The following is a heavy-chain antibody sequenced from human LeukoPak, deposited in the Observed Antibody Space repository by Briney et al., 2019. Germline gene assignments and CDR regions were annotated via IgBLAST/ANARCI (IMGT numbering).Heavy chain of an antibody. Sequence: PSETLSLTCTVSGGSISSYYWSWIRQPPGKGLEWIGYDCYSGSTNYNPSLKSRVTISVDTSKNQFSLKLSSVTAADTAVYYCARLRDSDSSGWRYYYGMDVWGQGTTVTV. CDR3: ARLRDSDSSGWRYYYGMDV. CDR2: DCYSGST. CDR1: GGSISSYY. J-gene: IGHJ6*02. V-gene: IGHV4-59*01. D-gene: IGHD6-19*01.